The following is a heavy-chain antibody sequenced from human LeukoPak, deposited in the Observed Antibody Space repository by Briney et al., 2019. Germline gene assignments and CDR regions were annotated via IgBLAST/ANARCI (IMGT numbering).Heavy chain of an antibody. CDR2: ILYDGSDK. V-gene: IGHV3-30*04. Sequence: PGRSLRLSCAASGFTFSSHTMHWVRQAPGKGLESVAVILYDGSDKYYADSVKGRFIISRDNSKNTLYLQMNGLRAEDTAVYYCARDWGYGSGTYYIDWGQGTLVTVSS. J-gene: IGHJ4*02. CDR3: ARDWGYGSGTYYID. D-gene: IGHD3-10*01. CDR1: GFTFSSHT.